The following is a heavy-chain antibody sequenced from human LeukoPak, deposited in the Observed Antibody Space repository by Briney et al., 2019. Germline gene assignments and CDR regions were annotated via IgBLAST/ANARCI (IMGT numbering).Heavy chain of an antibody. D-gene: IGHD2-8*01. Sequence: KASETLSLTCTVSGGSIRSSSYYWGWIRQPPGKGLEWIGSIYYSDNTYYNPSLKRRVTISVDTSKNQFSLKLSSVTAADTAVYYCARRVWGNASPYCTNGVCYKGGYYYGMDVWGQGTTVTVSS. CDR1: GGSIRSSSYY. V-gene: IGHV4-39*07. CDR2: IYYSDNT. J-gene: IGHJ6*02. CDR3: ARRVWGNASPYCTNGVCYKGGYYYGMDV.